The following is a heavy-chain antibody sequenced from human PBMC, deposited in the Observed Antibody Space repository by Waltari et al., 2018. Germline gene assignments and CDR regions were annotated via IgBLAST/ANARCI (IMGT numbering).Heavy chain of an antibody. CDR2: MHPNSSKT. CDR3: ARVKPEYDSSGYYYPVVDY. Sequence: QVQLVQSGAEVKKPGASVKVSCKASGYTFTSYDINWVRQATGQGLEWMGWMHPNSSKTGYAQKCQGRVTMTRNTAISTAYMELSSLRSEDTAVYYCARVKPEYDSSGYYYPVVDYWGQGTLVTVSS. D-gene: IGHD3-22*01. J-gene: IGHJ4*02. CDR1: GYTFTSYD. V-gene: IGHV1-8*01.